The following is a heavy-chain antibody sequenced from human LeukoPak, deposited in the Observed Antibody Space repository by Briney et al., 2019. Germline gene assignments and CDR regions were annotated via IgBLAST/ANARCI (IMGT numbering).Heavy chain of an antibody. CDR1: GYTFTSYG. V-gene: IGHV1-46*01. J-gene: IGHJ4*02. CDR2: INPSGGST. Sequence: ASVKVSCKASGYTFTSYGISWVRQAPGQGLEWMGIINPSGGSTSYAQKFQGRVTMTRDMSTSTVYMELSSLRSEDTAVYYCASQPHDYSNCINDYWGQGTLVTVSS. D-gene: IGHD4-11*01. CDR3: ASQPHDYSNCINDY.